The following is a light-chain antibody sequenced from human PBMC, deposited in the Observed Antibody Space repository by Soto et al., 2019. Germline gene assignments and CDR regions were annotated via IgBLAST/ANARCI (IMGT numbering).Light chain of an antibody. Sequence: EIVLTQSPGTLSLSPGERATLSCRASQSVSSNFLAWYQQKPGQPPRLLIYGASSRATGIPDMFSGSGSGTDFTLAISRLEPEDFAVYYCQQYGSSPPFTFGPGTKVDIK. J-gene: IGKJ3*01. CDR3: QQYGSSPPFT. CDR1: QSVSSNF. V-gene: IGKV3-20*01. CDR2: GAS.